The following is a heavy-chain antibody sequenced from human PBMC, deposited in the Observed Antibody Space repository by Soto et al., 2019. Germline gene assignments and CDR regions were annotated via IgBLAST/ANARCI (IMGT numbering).Heavy chain of an antibody. V-gene: IGHV4-30-4*01. Sequence: ASETLSLTCTVSGGSISSGDYYWSWIRQPPGKGLEWIGYIYYSGSTYYNPSLKSRVTISVDTSKNQFSLKLSSVTAADTAVYYCATANVDTAMARLDYWGQGTLVTVSS. CDR2: IYYSGST. CDR3: ATANVDTAMARLDY. CDR1: GGSISSGDYY. J-gene: IGHJ4*02. D-gene: IGHD5-18*01.